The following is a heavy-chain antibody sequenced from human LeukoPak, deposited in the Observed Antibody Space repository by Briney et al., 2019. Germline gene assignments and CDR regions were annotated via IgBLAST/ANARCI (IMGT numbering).Heavy chain of an antibody. J-gene: IGHJ6*02. V-gene: IGHV3-23*01. CDR1: GFTVRNYC. CDR3: TKVRLSNLYYYYGMDV. Sequence: PGGSLRLSCAASGFTVRNYCMSWVRQAPGKGLEWVAAISSSGGTTCYADSVKGRFTISRDNSRNTLYLQMNSLRVADTAVYFCTKVRLSNLYYYYGMDVWGQGTTVTVSS. CDR2: ISSSGGTT. D-gene: IGHD2-21*02.